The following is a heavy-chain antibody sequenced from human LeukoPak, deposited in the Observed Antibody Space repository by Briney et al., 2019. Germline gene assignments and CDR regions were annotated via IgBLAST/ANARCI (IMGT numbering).Heavy chain of an antibody. CDR3: AREISSSPGPVYTYYYGIDV. J-gene: IGHJ6*04. CDR2: INPSGGST. Sequence: ASVKVSCKASGYTFTSYYMHWVRQAPGQGLEWMGIINPSGGSTSYAQKFQGRVTMTRDTSTSTVYMELSSLRSEDTAVYYCAREISSSPGPVYTYYYGIDVWGKGTTVTVSS. CDR1: GYTFTSYY. D-gene: IGHD5/OR15-5a*01. V-gene: IGHV1-46*01.